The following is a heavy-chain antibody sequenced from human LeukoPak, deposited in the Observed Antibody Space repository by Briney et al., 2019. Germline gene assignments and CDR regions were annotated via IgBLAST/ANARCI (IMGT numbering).Heavy chain of an antibody. D-gene: IGHD6-19*01. V-gene: IGHV1-69*06. CDR1: GGTFSSYA. CDR3: ASGLISSGWHNYYYYYYMDV. CDR2: IIPIFGTA. J-gene: IGHJ6*03. Sequence: SVKVSCKASGGTFSSYAISWVRQAPGQGLEWMGGIIPIFGTANYAQKFQGRVTITADKSTSTAYMELSSLRSEDTAVYYCASGLISSGWHNYYYYYYMDVWGKGTTVTVSS.